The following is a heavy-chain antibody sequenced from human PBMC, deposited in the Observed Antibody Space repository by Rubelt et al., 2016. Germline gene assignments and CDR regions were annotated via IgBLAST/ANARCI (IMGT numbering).Heavy chain of an antibody. J-gene: IGHJ5*02. CDR3: ARERIAARGLFDP. V-gene: IGHV4-34*02. Sequence: QVQLKQWGAGLLKPSETLSLTCAVYGGSFNDYYWSWIRQPPGKGLEWIGEISHRGSTNYNPSLKSRVTLSVDTFKNKFSLKLTSVTAADTAVYYCARERIAARGLFDPWAQGTLVTVSS. CDR2: ISHRGST. CDR1: GGSFNDYY. D-gene: IGHD6-6*01.